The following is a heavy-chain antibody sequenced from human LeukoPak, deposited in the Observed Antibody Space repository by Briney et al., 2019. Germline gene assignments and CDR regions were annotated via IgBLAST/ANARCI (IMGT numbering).Heavy chain of an antibody. CDR1: GFTFGDYA. V-gene: IGHV3-49*04. CDR2: IRSKAYGGTT. D-gene: IGHD6-19*01. J-gene: IGHJ3*02. Sequence: PGGSLRLSCTASGFTFGDYALSWVRQAPGKGLEWVGFIRSKAYGGTTEYAASVKGRFTISRDDSKSIAYLQMNSLKTEDTAVYYCTRGTTFSGGYSSGWYVVDAFDIWGQGTMVTVSS. CDR3: TRGTTFSGGYSSGWYVVDAFDI.